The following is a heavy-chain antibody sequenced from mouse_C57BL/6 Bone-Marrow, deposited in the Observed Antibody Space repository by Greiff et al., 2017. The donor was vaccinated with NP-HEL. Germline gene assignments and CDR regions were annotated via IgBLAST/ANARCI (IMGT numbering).Heavy chain of an antibody. CDR3: AKLAWFAY. J-gene: IGHJ3*01. CDR1: GFSLTSYG. Sequence: QVQLQQSGPGLVQPSQSLSITCTVSGFSLTSYGVHWVRQSPGKGLEWLGVIWSGGSTDYNAAFISRLSISKDNSKSQVFFKLNSLQTDDTATYYCAKLAWFAYWGQGTLVTVSA. V-gene: IGHV2-2*01. CDR2: IWSGGST. D-gene: IGHD1-3*01.